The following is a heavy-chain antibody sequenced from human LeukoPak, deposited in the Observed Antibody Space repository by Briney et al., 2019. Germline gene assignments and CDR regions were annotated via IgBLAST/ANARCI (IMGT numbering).Heavy chain of an antibody. V-gene: IGHV3-21*01. J-gene: IGHJ6*02. D-gene: IGHD4-17*01. Sequence: GGSLRLSCAASGFTFSSYSMNWVRQAPGKGLEWVSSISSSSSYIYYADSVKGRFTISRDNAKNSLYLQMNSLRAEDTAVYYCARTLTTVTPLGYYYYGMDVWGQGTTVTVSS. CDR1: GFTFSSYS. CDR3: ARTLTTVTPLGYYYYGMDV. CDR2: ISSSSSYI.